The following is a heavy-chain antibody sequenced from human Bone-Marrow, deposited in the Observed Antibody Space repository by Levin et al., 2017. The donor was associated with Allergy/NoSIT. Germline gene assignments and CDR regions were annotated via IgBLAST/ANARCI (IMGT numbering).Heavy chain of an antibody. CDR1: GFTFDDYG. J-gene: IGHJ4*02. CDR2: INWNGGST. Sequence: GGSLRLSCAASGFTFDDYGMSWVRQAPGKGLEWVSGINWNGGSTGYADSVKGRFTISRDNAKNSLYLQMNSLRAEDTALYHCARAYGSGRGEGADYWGQGTLVTVSS. V-gene: IGHV3-20*01. CDR3: ARAYGSGRGEGADY. D-gene: IGHD3-10*01.